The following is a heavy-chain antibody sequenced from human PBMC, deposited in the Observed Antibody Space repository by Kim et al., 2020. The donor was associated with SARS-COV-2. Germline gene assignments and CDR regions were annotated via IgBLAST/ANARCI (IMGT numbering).Heavy chain of an antibody. CDR3: ARGKARDSRPNFDF. CDR1: GFTFSNYA. Sequence: GGSLRLSCAASGFTFSNYAMHWVRQAPGKGLEWVAVISDDGSNKYSADSVKGRFTISRDNSRSTLYLQMNRLRSDDTALYYCARGKARDSRPNFDFWGQGTLLSVPS. V-gene: IGHV3-30-3*01. CDR2: ISDDGSNK. J-gene: IGHJ4*02.